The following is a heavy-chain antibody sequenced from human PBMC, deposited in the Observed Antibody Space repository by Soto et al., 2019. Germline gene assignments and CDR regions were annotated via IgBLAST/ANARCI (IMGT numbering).Heavy chain of an antibody. CDR1: GFTFSTYE. D-gene: IGHD6-19*01. V-gene: IGHV3-48*03. CDR3: ARDRGYNTGWYGGALDL. Sequence: EVQLVESGGGLVQPEESLRISCAAYGFTFSTYEMNWVRQAIGKGLDWVAYISSRGTSIFYADAVKVRFSISRDNGNESVSLLMNNLSVDDTAVYYCARDRGYNTGWYGGALDLWGEGTLVTVSS. J-gene: IGHJ1*01. CDR2: ISSRGTSI.